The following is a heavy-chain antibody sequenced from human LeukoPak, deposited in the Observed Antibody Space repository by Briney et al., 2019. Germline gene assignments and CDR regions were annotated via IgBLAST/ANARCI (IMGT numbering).Heavy chain of an antibody. CDR1: GFTFSSYG. CDR3: ARDGRVGATPKYAFDI. V-gene: IGHV3-23*01. J-gene: IGHJ3*02. Sequence: GGSLRLSCAVTGFTFSSYGMSWVRQAPGKGLEWVSAISGSGGSTYYADSVKGRFTISRDNAKNSLYLQMNSLRTEDTAVYYCARDGRVGATPKYAFDIWGQGTMVTVSS. D-gene: IGHD1-26*01. CDR2: ISGSGGST.